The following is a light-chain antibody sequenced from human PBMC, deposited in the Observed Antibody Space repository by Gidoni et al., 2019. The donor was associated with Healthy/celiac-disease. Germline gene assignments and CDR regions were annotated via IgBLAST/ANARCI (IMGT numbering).Light chain of an antibody. CDR3: QQYNSYRMYT. V-gene: IGKV1-5*01. CDR2: DAS. CDR1: QSISSW. Sequence: DIQMTQSPSTLSASVGDRVTITCRASQSISSWLAWYQQKPGKAPKLLIYDASSLESGVPSRFSGSGSGTEFTLTISSLQPDDCATYYCQQYNSYRMYTFGQGTKLEIK. J-gene: IGKJ2*01.